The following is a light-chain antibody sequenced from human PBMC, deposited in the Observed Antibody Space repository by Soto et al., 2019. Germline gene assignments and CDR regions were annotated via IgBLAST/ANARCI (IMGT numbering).Light chain of an antibody. Sequence: EIVMTQSPATLSVSPGERGTLSCRASQSGSGNLAWYQQKPGQAPRLLIYGASNRATGIPARFSGSGSGTEFTLTISSLQSEDFAVYYCQQYNNWPPWTFGPGTKVEIK. CDR2: GAS. CDR3: QQYNNWPPWT. J-gene: IGKJ1*01. CDR1: QSGSGN. V-gene: IGKV3-15*01.